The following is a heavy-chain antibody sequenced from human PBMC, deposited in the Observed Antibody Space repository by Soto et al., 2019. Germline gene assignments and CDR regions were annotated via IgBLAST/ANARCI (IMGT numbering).Heavy chain of an antibody. V-gene: IGHV3-74*01. J-gene: IGHJ6*03. CDR2: INSDGSST. CDR1: GFTFSSYW. D-gene: IGHD3-10*01. CDR3: ARADQLLWFGDHYYYMDV. Sequence: GGSLRLSCAASGFTFSSYWMHWVRQAPGKGLVWVSRINSDGSSTSYADSVKGRFTISRDNAKNTLYLQMNSLRAEDTAVYYCARADQLLWFGDHYYYMDVWGKGATVTVSS.